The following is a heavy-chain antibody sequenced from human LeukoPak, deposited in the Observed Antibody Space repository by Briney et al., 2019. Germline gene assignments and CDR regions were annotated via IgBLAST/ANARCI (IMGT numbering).Heavy chain of an antibody. J-gene: IGHJ6*03. CDR1: GGSISSYY. CDR2: IYSSGST. V-gene: IGHV4-59*08. D-gene: IGHD6-6*01. CDR3: ARSGYSSSQALYYYFYMDV. Sequence: PSETLSLTCTVPGGSISSYYWSWIRQPPGKGLEWIGYIYSSGSTNYNPSLKSRVTISVDTSRNQFSLKLSSVTAADTAVYYCARSGYSSSQALYYYFYMDVWGKGTTVTVSS.